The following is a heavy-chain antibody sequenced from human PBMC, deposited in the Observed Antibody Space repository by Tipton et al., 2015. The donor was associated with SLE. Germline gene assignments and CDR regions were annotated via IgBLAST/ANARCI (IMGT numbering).Heavy chain of an antibody. CDR3: ARGTPPPYDYGDYWAFDI. J-gene: IGHJ3*02. CDR1: GGSISSYY. V-gene: IGHV4-59*01. D-gene: IGHD4-17*01. Sequence: TLSLTCTVSGGSISSYYWSWIRQPPGKGLEWIGYIYYSGSTNYNPSLKSRVTISVDTSKNQFSLKLSSVTAADTAVYYCARGTPPPYDYGDYWAFDIWGQGTMVTVSS. CDR2: IYYSGST.